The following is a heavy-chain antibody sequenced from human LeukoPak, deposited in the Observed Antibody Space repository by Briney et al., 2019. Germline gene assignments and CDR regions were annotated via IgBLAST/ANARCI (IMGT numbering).Heavy chain of an antibody. V-gene: IGHV3-23*01. D-gene: IGHD3-10*01. J-gene: IGHJ6*02. Sequence: GGPLRLSCAASGFTFSNYAMSWVRQAPGKGLEWVSTISGSGGSTYYADSVKGRFTISRDNPKNTLYLQMNSLRTEDTAIHYCAKVPYSDYGSGRPPFMDVWGQGTTVAVPS. CDR1: GFTFSNYA. CDR3: AKVPYSDYGSGRPPFMDV. CDR2: ISGSGGST.